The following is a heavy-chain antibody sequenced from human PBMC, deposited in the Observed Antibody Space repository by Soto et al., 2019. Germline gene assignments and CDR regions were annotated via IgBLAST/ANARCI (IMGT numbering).Heavy chain of an antibody. CDR2: INGDGSST. CDR3: ARGGWCCGHNCPFDY. CDR1: GFTFSTYW. J-gene: IGHJ4*02. D-gene: IGHD1-1*01. V-gene: IGHV3-74*01. Sequence: EVQLVESGGGLVQPGGSLRLSCAASGFTFSTYWMHWVRQAPGKGLVWVSYINGDGSSTGYADSVKGRFTISRDNAKNTLYLQMNSLRAEDTAVYYCARGGWCCGHNCPFDYWGQGTLVPVSS.